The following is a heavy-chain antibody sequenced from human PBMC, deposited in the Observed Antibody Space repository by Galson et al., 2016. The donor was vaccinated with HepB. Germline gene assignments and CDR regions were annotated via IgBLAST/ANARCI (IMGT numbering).Heavy chain of an antibody. CDR3: AKDETRGVQLWPYFYYGMDV. D-gene: IGHD5-18*01. Sequence: SLRLSCAASGFTFSTSAMSWVRQAPGKGLEWVSSISGSGGSTYYADSVRGRFTISRDNSKNTLYLQMNSLGAEDTAVYYCAKDETRGVQLWPYFYYGMDVWGKGTTVTVSS. V-gene: IGHV3-23*01. CDR2: ISGSGGST. CDR1: GFTFSTSA. J-gene: IGHJ6*04.